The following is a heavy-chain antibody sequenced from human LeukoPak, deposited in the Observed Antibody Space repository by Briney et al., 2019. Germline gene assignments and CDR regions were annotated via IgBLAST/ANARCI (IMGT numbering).Heavy chain of an antibody. V-gene: IGHV4-34*01. Sequence: SETLSLTCAVYGGSFSGYYWSWIRQPPGKGLEWIGEINHSGSTHYNPSLKSRVTISVDTSKNQFSLKLSSVTAADTAVYYCARGRIFDYWGQGTLVTVSS. D-gene: IGHD2-15*01. J-gene: IGHJ4*02. CDR3: ARGRIFDY. CDR2: INHSGST. CDR1: GGSFSGYY.